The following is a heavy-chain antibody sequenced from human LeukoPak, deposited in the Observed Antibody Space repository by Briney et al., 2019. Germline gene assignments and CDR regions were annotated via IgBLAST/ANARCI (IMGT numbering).Heavy chain of an antibody. CDR3: AAYNYGYLADY. Sequence: GGSLRLSCAASGSTFSRHSMNWVRQAPGKELQWVASIDSRSAYIYYADSVKGRFIISRDNAKTSLYLHMNSLRAEDTAVYYCAAYNYGYLADYWGQGTLVTVSS. J-gene: IGHJ4*02. CDR2: IDSRSAYI. D-gene: IGHD5-18*01. V-gene: IGHV3-21*01. CDR1: GSTFSRHS.